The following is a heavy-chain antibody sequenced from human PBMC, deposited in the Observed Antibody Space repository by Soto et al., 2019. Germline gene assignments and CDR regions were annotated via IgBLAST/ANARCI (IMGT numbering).Heavy chain of an antibody. V-gene: IGHV1-2*02. Sequence: QEQLVQSGAEVKKPGASVKVSCKASGYTFSGYYIHWLRQAPGQGLEWMGWINPNSGGTNYAQKFQGRVTVTRDTPTSTAYRELSRLTSDDTAVYYCARSLTEGYCTITGCYTRPLCGMDVWGQGTTVTVSS. D-gene: IGHD2-2*02. CDR2: INPNSGGT. CDR3: ARSLTEGYCTITGCYTRPLCGMDV. CDR1: GYTFSGYY. J-gene: IGHJ6*02.